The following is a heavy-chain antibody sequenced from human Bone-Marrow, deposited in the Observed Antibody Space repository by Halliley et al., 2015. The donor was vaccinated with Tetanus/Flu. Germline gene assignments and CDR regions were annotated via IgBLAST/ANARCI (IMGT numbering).Heavy chain of an antibody. Sequence: YYADSVKGRFTLSRDNSKDTLYLQMSSLRAEDTAVYYCAKDRGDGYYGSGNYFYSYYGMDVWGQGTTVTVSS. V-gene: IGHV3-23*01. CDR3: AKDRGDGYYGSGNYFYSYYGMDV. D-gene: IGHD3-10*01. J-gene: IGHJ6*02.